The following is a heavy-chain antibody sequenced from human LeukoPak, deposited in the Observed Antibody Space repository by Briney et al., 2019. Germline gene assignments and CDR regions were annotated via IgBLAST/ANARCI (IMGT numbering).Heavy chain of an antibody. CDR2: IYYSGST. V-gene: IGHV4-59*08. Sequence: SETLSLTCTVSGGSISSYYWSWIRQPPGKGLEWIGYIYYSGSTNYNPSLKSRVTISVDTSKNQFSLKLSSVTAADTAVYYCARQILTGYYAFGGYFDYWGQGTLVTVSS. CDR3: ARQILTGYYAFGGYFDY. J-gene: IGHJ4*02. D-gene: IGHD3-9*01. CDR1: GGSISSYY.